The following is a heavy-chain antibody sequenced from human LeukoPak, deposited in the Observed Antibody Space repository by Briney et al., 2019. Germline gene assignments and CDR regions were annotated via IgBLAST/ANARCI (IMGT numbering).Heavy chain of an antibody. CDR3: ARDQVLWFGSSPQPFDY. CDR2: ISSSSSTI. Sequence: GGSLRLSCAASGFTFSSYSMNWVRQAPGKGLEWVSYISSSSSTIYYADSVKGRFTISRDNAKNSLYLQMNSLRAEDTAVYYCARDQVLWFGSSPQPFDYWGQGTLVTVSS. V-gene: IGHV3-48*01. CDR1: GFTFSSYS. D-gene: IGHD3-10*01. J-gene: IGHJ4*02.